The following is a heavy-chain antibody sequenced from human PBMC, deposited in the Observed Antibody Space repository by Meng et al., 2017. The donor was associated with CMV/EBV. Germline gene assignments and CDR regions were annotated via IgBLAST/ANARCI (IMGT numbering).Heavy chain of an antibody. CDR2: INPNSGGT. CDR3: ARDRHMVRGVIGRREGMDV. J-gene: IGHJ6*02. Sequence: ASVKVSCKASGYTFTGYYMHWVRQAPGQGLEWMGWINPNSGGTNHAQKFQGRVTMTRDTSISTAYMELSRLRSDDTAVYYCARDRHMVRGVIGRREGMDVWGQGTTVTVSS. CDR1: GYTFTGYY. D-gene: IGHD3-10*01. V-gene: IGHV1-2*02.